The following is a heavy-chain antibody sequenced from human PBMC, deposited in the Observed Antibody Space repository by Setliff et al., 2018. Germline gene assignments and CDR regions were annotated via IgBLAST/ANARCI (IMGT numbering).Heavy chain of an antibody. CDR1: GFTFSNAW. D-gene: IGHD5-18*01. V-gene: IGHV3-15*01. CDR2: IKSKTDDGTT. CDR3: TMYVYGYVY. J-gene: IGHJ4*02. Sequence: GGSLRLSCAASGFTFSNAWMTWVRQAPGKGLEWVGRIKSKTDDGTTDYAAPVKGRFTISRDDSKNTLYLQMNSLKTEDTAVYYCTMYVYGYVYWGQGTLVTVSS.